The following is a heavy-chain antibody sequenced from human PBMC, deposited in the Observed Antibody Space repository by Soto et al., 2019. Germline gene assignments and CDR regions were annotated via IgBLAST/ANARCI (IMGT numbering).Heavy chain of an antibody. Sequence: QVQLVQSGAEVRKPGASVKVSCKASGYTFSNYGLSWVRQAPGQGLEWMGWISDYNGNTHYAQKFQGRLIMTTDTSTXPXXXEXRSLTSDDTAVYFWAREGYYSGSGTYSPPRYYGMDVWGQGTTVTVSS. J-gene: IGHJ6*02. V-gene: IGHV1-18*01. D-gene: IGHD3-10*01. CDR2: ISDYNGNT. CDR1: GYTFSNYG. CDR3: AREGYYSGSGTYSPPRYYGMDV.